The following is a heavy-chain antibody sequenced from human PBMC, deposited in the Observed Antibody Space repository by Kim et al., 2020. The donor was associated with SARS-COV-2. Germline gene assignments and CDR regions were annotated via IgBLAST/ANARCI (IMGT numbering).Heavy chain of an antibody. CDR3: ARGSPHHVTERWFDP. V-gene: IGHV4-34*01. D-gene: IGHD1-1*01. CDR2: INDRGST. Sequence: SETLSLTCGVYIGAFSGYHWTWIRQAPGQGLEWIGQINDRGSTNYNPSLKSRINISVDTAKSHFSLRLSSVTAADTAVYYCARGSPHHVTERWFDPWGQGTRVTVSS. J-gene: IGHJ5*02. CDR1: IGAFSGYH.